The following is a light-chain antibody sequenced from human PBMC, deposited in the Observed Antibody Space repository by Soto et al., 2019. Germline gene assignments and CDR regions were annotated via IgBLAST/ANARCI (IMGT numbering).Light chain of an antibody. CDR1: SSDVGGYSY. CDR2: EVS. CDR3: SSYTSSSTRV. V-gene: IGLV2-14*01. J-gene: IGLJ1*01. Sequence: QAVVTQPASVSGSPGQSITISWTGTSSDVGGYSYVSWYQQHPGKAPKLMIYEVSNRPSGVSNRFSGSKSGNTASLTISGLQAEDEADYYCSSYTSSSTRVFGTGTKLTAL.